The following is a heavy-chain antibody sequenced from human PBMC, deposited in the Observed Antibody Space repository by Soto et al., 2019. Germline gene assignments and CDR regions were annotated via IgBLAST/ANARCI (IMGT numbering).Heavy chain of an antibody. J-gene: IGHJ5*02. D-gene: IGHD2-15*01. CDR3: AHRGAYCSGGTCYSIWFDP. V-gene: IGHV2-5*02. Sequence: QITLKESGPTLVKPTQTLTLTCTFSGFSLSTSGVGVGWIRQPPGKALEWLALIYWDDDKRYSPSLKSRLTITTDTSKDQAVLTMTNMHPVDTATYDCAHRGAYCSGGTCYSIWFDPWGQGTLVTVSS. CDR2: IYWDDDK. CDR1: GFSLSTSGVG.